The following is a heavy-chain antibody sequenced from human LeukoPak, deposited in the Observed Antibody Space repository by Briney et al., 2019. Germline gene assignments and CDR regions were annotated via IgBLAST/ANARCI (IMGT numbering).Heavy chain of an antibody. CDR2: IVVGSGNT. Sequence: SVKVSCKASGFTFTSSTIQWVRQARGQRLERIGWIVVGSGNTNYAQKFQERVIITRDMSTTTVYMELSSLRSEDTAVYYCAGTPWFGELTLDYWGQGTLVAVSS. CDR3: AGTPWFGELTLDY. D-gene: IGHD3-10*01. CDR1: GFTFTSST. J-gene: IGHJ4*02. V-gene: IGHV1-58*02.